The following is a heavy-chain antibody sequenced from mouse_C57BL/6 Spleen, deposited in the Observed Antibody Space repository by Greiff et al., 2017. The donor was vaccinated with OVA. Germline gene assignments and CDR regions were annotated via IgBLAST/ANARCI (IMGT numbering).Heavy chain of an antibody. CDR2: INPSSGYT. CDR1: GYTFTSYT. V-gene: IGHV1-4*01. J-gene: IGHJ2*01. Sequence: VQLQQSGAELARPGASVKMSCKASGYTFTSYTMHWVKQRPGQGLEWIGYINPSSGYTKYNQKFKDKATLTADKSSSTAYMQLSSLTSEDSAVYYCAREGVKIYYFDFWGQGTTLTVSS. D-gene: IGHD2-1*01. CDR3: AREGVKIYYFDF.